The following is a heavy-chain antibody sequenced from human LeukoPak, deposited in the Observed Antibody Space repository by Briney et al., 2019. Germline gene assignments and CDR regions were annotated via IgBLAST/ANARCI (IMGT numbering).Heavy chain of an antibody. V-gene: IGHV3-30*04. CDR3: ARDDGGNSSAFDI. D-gene: IGHD4-23*01. Sequence: GGSLRLSCAASGFTFSSYAMHWVRQAPGKGLVWVAVISYDGSNKYYADSVKGRFTISRDNSKNTLYLQMNSLRAEDTAVYYCARDDGGNSSAFDIWGQGTMVTVSS. CDR2: ISYDGSNK. CDR1: GFTFSSYA. J-gene: IGHJ3*02.